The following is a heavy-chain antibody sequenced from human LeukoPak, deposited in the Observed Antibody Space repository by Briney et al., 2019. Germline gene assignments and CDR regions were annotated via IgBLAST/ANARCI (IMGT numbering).Heavy chain of an antibody. V-gene: IGHV1-58*01. CDR3: AADGYYYDSSGYYYFDY. CDR1: GFTFTSSA. CDR2: IVVGSGNT. D-gene: IGHD3-22*01. J-gene: IGHJ4*02. Sequence: ASVKVSCKASGFTFTSSAVQWVRQARGQRLEWIGWIVVGSGNTNYAQKFQERVTITRDMSTSTACMELSSLRSEDTAVYYCAADGYYYDSSGYYYFDYWGQGTLVTVSS.